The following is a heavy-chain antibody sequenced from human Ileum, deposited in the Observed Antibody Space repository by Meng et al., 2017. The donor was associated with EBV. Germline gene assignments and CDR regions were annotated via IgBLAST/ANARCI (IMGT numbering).Heavy chain of an antibody. CDR3: VRGGTYYLSY. Sequence: VRLQESGPGLVKPSWVLSSYAVISGGSISSHYWWSWVRQSPEKGLEWIGEMYPTGPTYYNPSLKGRVSISIDKSKNQLSLKLNSVTAADTAVYYCVRGGTYYLSYWGQGSLVTVSS. CDR2: MYPTGPT. J-gene: IGHJ4*02. V-gene: IGHV4-4*02. CDR1: GGSISSHYW. D-gene: IGHD1-26*01.